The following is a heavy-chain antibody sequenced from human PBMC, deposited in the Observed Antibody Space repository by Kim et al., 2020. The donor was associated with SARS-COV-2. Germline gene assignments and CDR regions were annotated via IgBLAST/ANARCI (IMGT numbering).Heavy chain of an antibody. J-gene: IGHJ4*02. V-gene: IGHV3-23*01. CDR3: VNERGQWLGVFGS. Sequence: GGSLRLSCAASGLTLSSYTVNWVRQAPGKGLEWVSSIPSGGTDTYYGDSVKGRFTISRDNSKNTVYLHMNSLRAEDTALYYCVNERGQWLGVFGSWGQGALVSVSS. CDR2: IPSGGTDT. CDR1: GLTLSSYT. D-gene: IGHD6-19*01.